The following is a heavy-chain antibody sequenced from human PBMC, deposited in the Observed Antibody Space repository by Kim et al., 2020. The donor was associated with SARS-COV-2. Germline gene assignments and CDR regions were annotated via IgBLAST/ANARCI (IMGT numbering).Heavy chain of an antibody. CDR1: GGTFSSYA. Sequence: SVKVSCKASGGTFSSYAISWVRQAPGQGLEWMGGIIPIFGTANYAQKFQGRVTITADESTSTAYMELSSLRSEDTAVYYCARKSGITGTTYGYYGMDVWGQGTTVTVSS. J-gene: IGHJ6*02. CDR2: IIPIFGTA. D-gene: IGHD1-7*01. CDR3: ARKSGITGTTYGYYGMDV. V-gene: IGHV1-69*13.